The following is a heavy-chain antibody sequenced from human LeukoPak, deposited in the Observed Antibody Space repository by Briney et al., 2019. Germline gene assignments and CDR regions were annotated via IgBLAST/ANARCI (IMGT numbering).Heavy chain of an antibody. Sequence: PSETLSLTCTVSGGSISSGSYYWSWIRQPAGKGLEWIGYIYYSGSTNYNPSLKSRVTISVDTSKNQFSLKLSSVTAADTAVYYCARFGLVVPAAIRYYYGMDVWGQGTTVTVSS. J-gene: IGHJ6*02. D-gene: IGHD2-2*02. CDR2: IYYSGST. CDR3: ARFGLVVPAAIRYYYGMDV. V-gene: IGHV4-61*10. CDR1: GGSISSGSYY.